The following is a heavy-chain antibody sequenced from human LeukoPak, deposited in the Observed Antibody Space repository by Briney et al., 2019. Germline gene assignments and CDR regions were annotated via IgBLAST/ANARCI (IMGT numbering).Heavy chain of an antibody. D-gene: IGHD3-10*01. CDR2: IYYSGSS. J-gene: IGHJ5*02. V-gene: IGHV4-31*03. CDR3: ARVDYGSGSYYNNNWFDP. CDR1: GGSISSGGYY. Sequence: PSQTLSLTCTVSGGSISSGGYYWSWIRQHPGKGLGWIGYIYYSGSSDYNPSLKSRVTISVDKSKNQFSLKLSSVTAADTAVYYCARVDYGSGSYYNNNWFDPWGQGTLVTVSS.